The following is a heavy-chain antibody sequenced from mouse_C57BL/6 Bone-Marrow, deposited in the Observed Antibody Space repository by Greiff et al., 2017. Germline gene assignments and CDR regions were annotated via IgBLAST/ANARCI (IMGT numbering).Heavy chain of an antibody. CDR3: ARLRRGLAY. CDR2: ILPGSGST. CDR1: GYTFTGYW. J-gene: IGHJ3*01. V-gene: IGHV1-9*01. Sequence: VQLQQSGAELMKPGASVKLSCKATGYTFTGYWIEWVKRRPGHGLEWIGEILPGSGSTNYNGKFKGKATFTADTSSNTAYMQLSSLTTEDSAIYYCARLRRGLAYWGQGTLVTVSA.